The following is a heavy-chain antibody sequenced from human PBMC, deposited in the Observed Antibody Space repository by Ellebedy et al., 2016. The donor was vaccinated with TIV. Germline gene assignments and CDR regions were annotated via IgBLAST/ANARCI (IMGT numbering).Heavy chain of an antibody. CDR2: ITDSGGNT. D-gene: IGHD4-23*01. Sequence: PGGSLRLSCAASGLTFSSHAMSWVRQAPGKGLEWVSSITDSGGNTYYADSVKGRFTISRDNSKDTLFLQMHSLRSEDTAIYFCARDPVGIGPAFDVWGQGTMVTVSS. J-gene: IGHJ3*01. CDR3: ARDPVGIGPAFDV. CDR1: GLTFSSHA. V-gene: IGHV3-23*01.